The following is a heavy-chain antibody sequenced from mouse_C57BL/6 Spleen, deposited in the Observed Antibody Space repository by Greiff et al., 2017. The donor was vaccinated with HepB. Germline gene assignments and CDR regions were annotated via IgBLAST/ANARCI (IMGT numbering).Heavy chain of an antibody. CDR3: VRAGNPTLGFAY. CDR2: IRSKSNNYAT. J-gene: IGHJ3*01. CDR1: GFSFNTYA. V-gene: IGHV10-1*01. Sequence: EVMLVESGGGLVQPKGSLKLSCAASGFSFNTYAMNWVRQAPGKGLEWVARIRSKSNNYATYYADSVKDRFTISRDDSESMLYLQMNNLKTEDTAMYYCVRAGNPTLGFAYWGQGTLVTVSA.